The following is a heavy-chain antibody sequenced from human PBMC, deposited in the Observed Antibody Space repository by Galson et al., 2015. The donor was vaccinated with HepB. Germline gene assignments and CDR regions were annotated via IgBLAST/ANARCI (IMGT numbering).Heavy chain of an antibody. J-gene: IGHJ6*02. CDR3: ARDVGDFYYYGMDV. CDR2: ISGSSSSI. D-gene: IGHD1-26*01. V-gene: IGHV3-48*04. CDR1: GFTFSSYS. Sequence: RLSCAASGFTFSSYSMNWVRQAPGKGLEWVSYISGSSSSIYYADSVKGRFAISRDNAKKSLSLQMNSLRAEDTAVYYCARDVGDFYYYGMDVWGQGTTVTVSS.